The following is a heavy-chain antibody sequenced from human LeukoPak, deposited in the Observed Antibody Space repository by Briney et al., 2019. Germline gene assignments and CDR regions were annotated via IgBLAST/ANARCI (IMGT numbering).Heavy chain of an antibody. V-gene: IGHV4-34*01. Sequence: SETLSLTCTVSGGSISSYYWSWIRQPPGKGLEWIGEINHSGSTNYNPSLKSRVTISVDTSKNQFSLKLSSVTAADTAVYYCARGGLYCSSTSCSKHFHYWGQGTLVTVSS. J-gene: IGHJ4*02. D-gene: IGHD2-2*01. CDR2: INHSGST. CDR3: ARGGLYCSSTSCSKHFHY. CDR1: GGSISSYY.